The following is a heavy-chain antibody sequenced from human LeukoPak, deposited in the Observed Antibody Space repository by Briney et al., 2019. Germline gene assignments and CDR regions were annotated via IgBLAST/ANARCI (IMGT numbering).Heavy chain of an antibody. CDR2: IYYSGST. D-gene: IGHD3-22*01. Sequence: SETLSLTCTVSGGSISSYYWSWIRQPPGKGLEWIGYIYYSGSTSYNPSLKSRVTISVDTSKNQFSLKLSSVTAADTAVYYCARAYDSSGYGRVPDAFDIWGQGTMVTVSS. CDR3: ARAYDSSGYGRVPDAFDI. J-gene: IGHJ3*02. CDR1: GGSISSYY. V-gene: IGHV4-59*01.